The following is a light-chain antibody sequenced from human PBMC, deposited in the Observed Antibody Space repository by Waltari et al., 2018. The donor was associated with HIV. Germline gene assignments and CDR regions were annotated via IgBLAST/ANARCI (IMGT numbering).Light chain of an antibody. Sequence: DIVMTQYPDSLDVSLGERATINCKSSQSVLYSSNNKNYLAWYQQKPGQPPKLLIYWASTRESGVPDRFSGSGSGADFTLTISSLQAEDVAVYYCQQYYSAPPTFGQGTKLEIK. CDR2: WAS. CDR1: QSVLYSSNNKNY. J-gene: IGKJ2*01. CDR3: QQYYSAPPT. V-gene: IGKV4-1*01.